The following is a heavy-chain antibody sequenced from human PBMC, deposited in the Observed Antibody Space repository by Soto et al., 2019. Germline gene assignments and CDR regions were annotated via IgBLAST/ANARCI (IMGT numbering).Heavy chain of an antibody. CDR1: GGSISSGGYY. D-gene: IGHD3-22*01. CDR3: ARDDAMYYYDSSGYYGPFDI. Sequence: SETLSLTXTVSGGSISSGGYYWSWIRQHPGKGLEWIGYIYYSGSTYYNPSLKSRVTISVDTSKNQFSLKLSSVTAADTAVYYCARDDAMYYYDSSGYYGPFDIWGQGTMVTVSS. V-gene: IGHV4-31*02. J-gene: IGHJ3*02. CDR2: IYYSGST.